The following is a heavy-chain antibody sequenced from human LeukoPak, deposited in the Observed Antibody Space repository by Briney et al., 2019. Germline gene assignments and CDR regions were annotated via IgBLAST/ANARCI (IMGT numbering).Heavy chain of an antibody. J-gene: IGHJ4*01. V-gene: IGHV4-34*01. D-gene: IGHD4-11*01. CDR1: GGSFSGYY. CDR3: GRVRGSNWSLYHIDY. Sequence: SETLSLTCAVYGGSFSGYYWSWIRQPPGKGLEWIGEINHSGSTNYNPSLKSRVTISVDTSKNQFSLKLSSVTAADTAVYYCGRVRGSNWSLYHIDYWGHGTPVTVSS. CDR2: INHSGST.